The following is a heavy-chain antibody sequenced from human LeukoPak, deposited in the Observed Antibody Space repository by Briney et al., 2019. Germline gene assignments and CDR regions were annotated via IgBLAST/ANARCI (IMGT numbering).Heavy chain of an antibody. CDR3: ARGGGYNLNY. CDR2: INPNSDGT. V-gene: IGHV1-2*02. D-gene: IGHD5-24*01. Sequence: ASVKVSCKASGYTFTGYYMHWVRQAPGQGPEWMGWINPNSDGTNYAQKFQARVTMTRDTSIITACMELSRLRSDDTAVYYCARGGGYNLNYWGQGTLVTVSS. J-gene: IGHJ4*02. CDR1: GYTFTGYY.